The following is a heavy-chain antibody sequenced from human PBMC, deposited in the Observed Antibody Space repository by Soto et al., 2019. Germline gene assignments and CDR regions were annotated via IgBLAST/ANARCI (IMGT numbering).Heavy chain of an antibody. J-gene: IGHJ6*02. CDR1: GFTVSSHY. CDR3: ARDPPATRHGMDV. V-gene: IGHV3-53*02. CDR2: IYSGGST. Sequence: EVQLVETGGGLIQPGGSLRLSCAASGFTVSSHYMSWVRQAPGKGLEWVSVIYSGGSTYYADSVRGRFTISRDNSKNTLYLQMKSLRAEDTAVYYCARDPPATRHGMDVGGQGTTVTVSS.